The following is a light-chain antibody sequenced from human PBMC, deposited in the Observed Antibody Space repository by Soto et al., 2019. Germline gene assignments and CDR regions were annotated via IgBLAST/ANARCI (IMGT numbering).Light chain of an antibody. CDR3: QQYASSYT. J-gene: IGKJ2*01. Sequence: EIVLTQSPGTLSLSPGDRATLSCRASQTVTSNYLGWYQQKPGQAPKVLIYDASRRATGIPDRFSGSGSGTDFTLTISRLEPEDFAVYYCQQYASSYTFGQGTKLEIK. CDR1: QTVTSNY. V-gene: IGKV3-20*01. CDR2: DAS.